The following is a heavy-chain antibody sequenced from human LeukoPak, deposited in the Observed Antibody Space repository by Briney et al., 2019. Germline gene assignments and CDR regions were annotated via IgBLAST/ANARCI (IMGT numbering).Heavy chain of an antibody. CDR3: ARDQAPPSVAGWSYFQH. CDR1: ELTVSSNY. V-gene: IGHV3-53*01. CDR2: FFTGGST. J-gene: IGHJ1*01. Sequence: PGGSLRLSGAASELTVSSNYMSWVRQAPGKGLEWVSVFFTGGSTYHADSVKGRFTISRDNSKNTLYLQMNSLRAEDTAVYYCARDQAPPSVAGWSYFQHWGQGTLVTVSS. D-gene: IGHD6-19*01.